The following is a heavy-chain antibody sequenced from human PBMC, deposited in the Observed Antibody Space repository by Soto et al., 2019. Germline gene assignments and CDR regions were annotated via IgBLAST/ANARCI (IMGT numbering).Heavy chain of an antibody. D-gene: IGHD3-22*01. J-gene: IGHJ4*02. CDR3: AKDDGTFFYDTSGYPLDY. V-gene: IGHV3-30*02. Sequence: DSVKGRFTISRDNSKNTLYLQMNSLRDEDTAVYYCAKDDGTFFYDTSGYPLDYWGQGTLVTVS.